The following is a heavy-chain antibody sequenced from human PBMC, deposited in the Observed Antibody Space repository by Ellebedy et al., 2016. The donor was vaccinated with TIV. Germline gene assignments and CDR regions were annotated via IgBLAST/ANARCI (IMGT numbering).Heavy chain of an antibody. CDR1: GFTFDYYA. J-gene: IGHJ6*03. CDR3: AKGFHCSSTKCYVSDYYYMDV. CDR2: ISYNGGKI. D-gene: IGHD2-2*01. Sequence: SLKISXEASGFTFDYYAMHWVRQAPGKGLEWVSGISYNGGKIDYAASVQGRFTISRDNAKKSLYLQMDSLRLEDTAFYFCAKGFHCSSTKCYVSDYYYMDVWGKGTTVTVS. V-gene: IGHV3-9*01.